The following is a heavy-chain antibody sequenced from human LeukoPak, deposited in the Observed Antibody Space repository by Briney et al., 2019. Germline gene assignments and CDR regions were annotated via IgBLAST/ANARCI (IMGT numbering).Heavy chain of an antibody. CDR2: MYYSGRT. CDR1: NGSISSYY. Sequence: ETPSLTCTVSNGSISSYYWSWIRQPPGKGLEWIGYMYYSGRTNYNPSLKSRVTISLDTSKNQFSLSLSSVTAADTAVHYCASLILGTNSAHFDCWGQGTLVTVSS. J-gene: IGHJ4*02. V-gene: IGHV4-59*08. CDR3: ASLILGTNSAHFDC. D-gene: IGHD1-26*01.